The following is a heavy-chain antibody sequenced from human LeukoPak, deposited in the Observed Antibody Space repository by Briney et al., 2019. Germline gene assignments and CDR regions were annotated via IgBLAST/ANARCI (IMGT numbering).Heavy chain of an antibody. CDR2: ISSSSSYI. V-gene: IGHV3-21*01. J-gene: IGHJ4*02. CDR1: GFTFSSYG. Sequence: GGSLRLSCAASGFTFSSYGMSWVRQAPGKGLEWVSSISSSSSYIYYADSVKGRFTISRDNAKNSLYLQMNSLRAEDTAVYYCARDWGSGYFDYWGQGTLVTVSS. D-gene: IGHD3-16*01. CDR3: ARDWGSGYFDY.